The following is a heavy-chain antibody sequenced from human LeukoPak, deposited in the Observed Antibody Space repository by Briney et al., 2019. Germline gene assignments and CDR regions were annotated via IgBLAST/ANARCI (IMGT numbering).Heavy chain of an antibody. CDR3: ARGAEVRGYSYGAFDY. J-gene: IGHJ4*02. CDR2: INHSGST. D-gene: IGHD5-18*01. CDR1: GGSYSGYY. V-gene: IGHV4-34*01. Sequence: PSETLSLTCAVYGGSYSGYYWSWIRQPPGKGLEWIGEINHSGSTNYNPSLKSRVTMSVDTSKNQFSLKLSSVTAADTAVYYCARGAEVRGYSYGAFDYWGQGTLVTVSS.